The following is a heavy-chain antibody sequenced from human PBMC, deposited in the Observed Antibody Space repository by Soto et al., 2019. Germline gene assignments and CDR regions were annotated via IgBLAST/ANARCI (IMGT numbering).Heavy chain of an antibody. V-gene: IGHV5-51*01. Sequence: PGESLKISCTGSGYSFSTYWIAWVRQMPGKGLEWMGIIYPGDSDTRYSPSFQGQVTISADTSTKTAYLQWSSLKASDTAIYYYTTLPHFLGAGGITSRAYYFNIWGPGTLVTVSS. CDR1: GYSFSTYW. J-gene: IGHJ4*02. D-gene: IGHD3-16*01. CDR2: IYPGDSDT. CDR3: TTLPHFLGAGGITSRAYYFNI.